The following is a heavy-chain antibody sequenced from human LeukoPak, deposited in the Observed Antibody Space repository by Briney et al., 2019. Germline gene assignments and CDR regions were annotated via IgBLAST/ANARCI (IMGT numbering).Heavy chain of an antibody. V-gene: IGHV4-31*03. Sequence: SQTLSLTCTVSGGSISSGGYYWSWIRQHPGKGLEWIGYIYYSGSTYYNPSLKSRVTRSVDTSKNQFSLKLSSVTAADTAVYYCTRVVPAAAVDYWGQGTLVTVSS. J-gene: IGHJ4*02. D-gene: IGHD2-2*01. CDR3: TRVVPAAAVDY. CDR1: GGSISSGGYY. CDR2: IYYSGST.